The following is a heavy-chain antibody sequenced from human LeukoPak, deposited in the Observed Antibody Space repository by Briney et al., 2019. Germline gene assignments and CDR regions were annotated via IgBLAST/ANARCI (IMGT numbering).Heavy chain of an antibody. D-gene: IGHD2-2*01. CDR1: GGTFSSYA. V-gene: IGHV1-69*06. Sequence: ASVKVSCKASGGTFSSYAISWVRQAPGQGLEWMGRIIPIFGTANYAQKFQGRVTITADKSTSTAYMELSSLRYEDTAVYYCARERGYCSSTSCLYYYYYMDVWGKGTTVTVSS. J-gene: IGHJ6*03. CDR2: IIPIFGTA. CDR3: ARERGYCSSTSCLYYYYYMDV.